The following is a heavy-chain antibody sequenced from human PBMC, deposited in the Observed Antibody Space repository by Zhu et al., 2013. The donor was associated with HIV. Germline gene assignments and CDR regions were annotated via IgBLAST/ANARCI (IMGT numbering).Heavy chain of an antibody. CDR1: GYIFTGYY. CDR3: ARGEWELPNWFDP. CDR2: INPNSGGT. Sequence: QVQLVQSGAEVKKPGASVKVSCRASGYIFTGYYMHWVRQAPGQGLEWMGWINPNSGGTNYAQKFQARVAMTRDTSISTAYMELSRLRSDDTAVYYCARGEWELPNWFDPWGQGTLVTVSS. J-gene: IGHJ5*02. V-gene: IGHV1-2*02. D-gene: IGHD1-26*01.